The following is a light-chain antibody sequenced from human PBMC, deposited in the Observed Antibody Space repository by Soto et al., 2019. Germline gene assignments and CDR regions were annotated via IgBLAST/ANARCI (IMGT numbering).Light chain of an antibody. CDR1: QSVSSNN. CDR2: GAS. CDR3: QQYDNSIT. V-gene: IGKV3-20*01. J-gene: IGKJ5*01. Sequence: EIVLTQSPGTLSLSPGETATLSCRASQSVSSNNLAWYHQKPGQTPRLLIYGASSRATGIPDRFSGSGSGQDFTLTISRLEPEDFAVYYCQQYDNSITFGQGTRLEIE.